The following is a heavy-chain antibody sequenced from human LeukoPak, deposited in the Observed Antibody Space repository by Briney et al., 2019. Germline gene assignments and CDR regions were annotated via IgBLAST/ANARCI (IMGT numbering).Heavy chain of an antibody. D-gene: IGHD1-26*01. J-gene: IGHJ3*02. CDR2: IYPGDSDT. V-gene: IGHV5-51*01. Sequence: GESLKISCKGSGYSFTSYWIGWVRQMPGKGLEWMGIIYPGDSDTRYSPPFQGQVTISADKSISTAYLQWSSLKASDTAMYYCARQMVGGSYYAGVPDAFDIWGQGTMVTVSS. CDR3: ARQMVGGSYYAGVPDAFDI. CDR1: GYSFTSYW.